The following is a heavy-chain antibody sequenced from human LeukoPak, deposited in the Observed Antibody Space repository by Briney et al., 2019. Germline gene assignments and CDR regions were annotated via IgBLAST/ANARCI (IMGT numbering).Heavy chain of an antibody. V-gene: IGHV2-5*01. CDR2: IKWNDDK. D-gene: IGHD1-26*01. CDR1: GFSLSTPGIS. Sequence: SGPTLVNPTQTLTLTCTFSGFSLSTPGISVIWIRQPTGKALEWLAVIKWNDDKHYSSSLKSRLTITKDTSENQVVLTMTKMDPVDTATYYCAHEEGELPDYWGQGILVTAST. J-gene: IGHJ4*02. CDR3: AHEEGELPDY.